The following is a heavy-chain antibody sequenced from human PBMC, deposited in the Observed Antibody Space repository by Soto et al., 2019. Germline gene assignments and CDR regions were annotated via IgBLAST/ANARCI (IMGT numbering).Heavy chain of an antibody. CDR2: ITPMFGTP. J-gene: IGHJ4*02. CDR1: GGTFSRYT. CDR3: ARDGTLYDSSAYYYLN. V-gene: IGHV1-69*13. D-gene: IGHD3-22*01. Sequence: SVKVSCKASGGTFSRYTITWVRQAPGQGLEWMGGITPMFGTPNYAQKLQGRVTITADESTSTAYMELSSLRSEDTSMYYCARDGTLYDSSAYYYLNWGQGTLVTVSS.